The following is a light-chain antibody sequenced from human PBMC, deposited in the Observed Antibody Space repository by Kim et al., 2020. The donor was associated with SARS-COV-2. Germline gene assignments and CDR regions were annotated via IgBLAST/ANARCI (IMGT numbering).Light chain of an antibody. V-gene: IGLV3-19*01. CDR3: NPRDRSATVV. CDR1: SLRSYY. Sequence: SSELTQDPAVSVVLGQTVRITCQGDSLRSYYATWLQQKPGQAPLLAIYGTNNRPSGIPDRFSGSSSGNTASLTITGAQAGDEGDYYRNPRDRSATVVFGG. CDR2: GTN. J-gene: IGLJ2*01.